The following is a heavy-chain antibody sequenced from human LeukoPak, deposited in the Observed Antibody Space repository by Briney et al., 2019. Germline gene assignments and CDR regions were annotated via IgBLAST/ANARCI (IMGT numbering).Heavy chain of an antibody. J-gene: IGHJ4*02. D-gene: IGHD2-2*01. V-gene: IGHV4-61*02. CDR1: GGSISSGSYY. CDR3: ARDVVAARGSFDY. Sequence: SETLSLTCTVSGGSISSGSYYWSWIRQPAGKGLEWIGRIYTSGSTNYNPSLKSRVTISVDTSKNQFSLKLSSVTAADTAVYYCARDVVAARGSFDYWGQGTLVTVSS. CDR2: IYTSGST.